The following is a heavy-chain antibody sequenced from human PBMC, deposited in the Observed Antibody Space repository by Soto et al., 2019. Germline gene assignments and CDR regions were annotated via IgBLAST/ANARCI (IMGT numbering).Heavy chain of an antibody. Sequence: GASVKVSCKASGYTFTSYGINWVRQAPGQGLEWMGWISAYNGNTNYAQKLQGRVTMTTDTSTSTAYMELRSLRSDDTAVYYCARCLAAAGTSGTFYYYYYMDVWGKGTTVTVSS. CDR2: ISAYNGNT. J-gene: IGHJ6*03. CDR1: GYTFTSYG. D-gene: IGHD6-13*01. V-gene: IGHV1-18*01. CDR3: ARCLAAAGTSGTFYYYYYMDV.